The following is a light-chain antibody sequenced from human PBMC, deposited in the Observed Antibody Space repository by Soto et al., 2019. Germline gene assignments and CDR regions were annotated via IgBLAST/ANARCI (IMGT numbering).Light chain of an antibody. V-gene: IGKV3-20*01. CDR3: QQYGLSPRT. CDR2: AAS. Sequence: PRIRPWSPADRASLSLRASQSVSSSYLAWYQQKPGQAPRLFIYAASIRATGIPDRFSGSGSGTDFTLTISRLEPEDFAVYYCQQYGLSPRTFGRGTKVDI. J-gene: IGKJ1*01. CDR1: QSVSSSY.